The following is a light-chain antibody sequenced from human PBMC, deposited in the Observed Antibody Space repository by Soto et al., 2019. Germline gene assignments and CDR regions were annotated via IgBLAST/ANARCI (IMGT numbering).Light chain of an antibody. CDR3: ATWDDSLSGSV. J-gene: IGLJ1*01. CDR1: SSNIGSNY. V-gene: IGLV1-47*01. Sequence: QSVLTQPPSASGTPGQRVTISCSGSSSNIGSNYVYWYQQLPGTAPKLLIYRNNQRPSGVPDRFSGSKSGTSASLATSGLRSEDEADYYCATWDDSLSGSVFGTGTKVTVL. CDR2: RNN.